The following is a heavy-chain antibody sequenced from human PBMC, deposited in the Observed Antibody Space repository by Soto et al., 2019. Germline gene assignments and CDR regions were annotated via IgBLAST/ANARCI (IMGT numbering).Heavy chain of an antibody. D-gene: IGHD4-17*01. J-gene: IGHJ4*02. CDR1: GGSISSGGYY. CDR2: IYYSGST. V-gene: IGHV4-31*03. CDR3: ARVGPDYGDYYFDY. Sequence: PSETLSLTCTVSGGSISSGGYYWSWIRQHPGKGLEWIGYIYYSGSTYYNPSLKSRVTISVDTSKNQFSLKLSSVTAADTAVYYCARVGPDYGDYYFDYWGQGTQVTVS.